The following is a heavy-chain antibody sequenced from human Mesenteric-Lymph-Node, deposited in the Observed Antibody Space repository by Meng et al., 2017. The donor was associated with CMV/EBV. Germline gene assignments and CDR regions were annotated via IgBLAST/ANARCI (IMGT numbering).Heavy chain of an antibody. V-gene: IGHV4-38-2*02. Sequence: AGSLRLSCTVSGYSISSGFYWGWIRQPPGKGLEWIGDIYYTGNAYYSASLKSRVIMSVDTSKNQVSLKLSSVTAADTAVYYCAREISTTGSTNWFDPWGQGALVTVSS. CDR2: IYYTGNA. D-gene: IGHD1-1*01. J-gene: IGHJ5*02. CDR3: AREISTTGSTNWFDP. CDR1: GYSISSGFY.